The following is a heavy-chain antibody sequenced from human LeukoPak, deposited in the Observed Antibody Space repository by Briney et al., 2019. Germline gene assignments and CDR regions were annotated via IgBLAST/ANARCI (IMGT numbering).Heavy chain of an antibody. V-gene: IGHV1-24*01. Sequence: GASVKVSCKVSGYTLSELSMHWVRQAPGKGLEWMGGFDPEDGETIYAQKFQGRVTMTEDTSTDTAYMELSSLRSEDTAVYYCAAIRFLEWLSQNSHWFDPWGQGTLVTVSS. D-gene: IGHD3-3*01. CDR2: FDPEDGET. J-gene: IGHJ5*02. CDR1: GYTLSELS. CDR3: AAIRFLEWLSQNSHWFDP.